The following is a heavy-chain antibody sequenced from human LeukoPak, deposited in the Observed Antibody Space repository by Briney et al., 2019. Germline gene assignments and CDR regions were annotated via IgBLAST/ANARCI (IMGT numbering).Heavy chain of an antibody. CDR2: IYSSEST. J-gene: IGHJ5*02. D-gene: IGHD3-10*01. Sequence: SQTLSLTCTVSGGSVNSGSYYWTWIRQPAGKGLEWIGHIYSSESTNYNPSLKSRVTMSVDTSKNQFSLKLSSVSAADTAVYYCARDSEYYGSGSAFDPWGQGTLVTVSS. V-gene: IGHV4-61*09. CDR1: GGSVNSGSYY. CDR3: ARDSEYYGSGSAFDP.